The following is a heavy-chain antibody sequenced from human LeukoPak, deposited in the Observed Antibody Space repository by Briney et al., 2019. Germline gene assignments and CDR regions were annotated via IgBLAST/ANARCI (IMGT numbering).Heavy chain of an antibody. D-gene: IGHD3-22*01. CDR1: GGTFSNYA. Sequence: AASVTVSFKASGGTFSNYAISWVRQAPGQGLEWMGRIIPILGIANYAQKFQGRVTITADKSTSTAYMELSSLRSEDTAVYYCARMDYDSSGYYFDYWGQGTLVTVSS. CDR3: ARMDYDSSGYYFDY. CDR2: IIPILGIA. V-gene: IGHV1-69*04. J-gene: IGHJ4*02.